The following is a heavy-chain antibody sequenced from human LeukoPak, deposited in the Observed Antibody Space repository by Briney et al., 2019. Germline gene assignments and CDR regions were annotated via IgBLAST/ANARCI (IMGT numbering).Heavy chain of an antibody. D-gene: IGHD6-13*01. J-gene: IGHJ6*04. Sequence: SETLSLTCTVSGGSISSYYWSWIRQPPGKGLEWIGYIYYSGSTNYNPSLKSRVTISVDTSKNQFSLKLSSVTAADTAVYYCARDWRIAAAGDYYYGMDVWGKGTTVTVSS. CDR3: ARDWRIAAAGDYYYGMDV. CDR2: IYYSGST. V-gene: IGHV4-59*01. CDR1: GGSISSYY.